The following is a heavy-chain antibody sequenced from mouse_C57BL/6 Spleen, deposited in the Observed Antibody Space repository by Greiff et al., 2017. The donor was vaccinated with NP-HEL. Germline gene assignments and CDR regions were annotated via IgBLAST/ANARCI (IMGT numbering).Heavy chain of an antibody. J-gene: IGHJ4*01. V-gene: IGHV1-53*01. CDR3: ARYDGYYVGYYAMDY. CDR2: INPSNGGT. CDR1: GYTFTSYW. Sequence: VQLQQPGTELVKPGASVKLSCKASGYTFTSYWMHWVKQRPGQGLEWIGNINPSNGGTNYNEKFKSKATLTVDKSSSTAYMQLSSLTSEDSAVYYCARYDGYYVGYYAMDYWGQGTSVTVSS. D-gene: IGHD2-3*01.